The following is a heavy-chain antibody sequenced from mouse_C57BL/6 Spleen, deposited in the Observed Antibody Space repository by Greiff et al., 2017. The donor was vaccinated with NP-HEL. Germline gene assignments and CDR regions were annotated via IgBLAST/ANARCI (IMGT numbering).Heavy chain of an antibody. Sequence: QVQLQQPGAELVMPGASVKLSCKASGYTFTSYWMHWVKQRPGQGLEWIGEIDPSDSYTNYNQKFKGKSTLTVDKSSSTAYMQLSSLTSEDSAVYYCARWPRGGSDAMDYWGQGTSVTVSS. J-gene: IGHJ4*01. CDR2: IDPSDSYT. V-gene: IGHV1-69*01. CDR3: ARWPRGGSDAMDY. CDR1: GYTFTSYW.